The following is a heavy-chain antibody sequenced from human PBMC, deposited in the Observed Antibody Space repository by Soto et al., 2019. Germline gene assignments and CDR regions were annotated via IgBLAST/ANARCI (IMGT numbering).Heavy chain of an antibody. CDR1: GYSLTDHY. V-gene: IGHV1-2*04. J-gene: IGHJ6*02. Sequence: QVQLVQSGAEVKKPGASVKVSCKASGYSLTDHYISWVRQAPGQGLEWMGWISANSGGRNIAQKFRGWVTLTRDTSINTVYMEMPSLTSDETAVYYCATNREEDTVMLKGMDVWGQGTTVIVSS. CDR2: ISANSGGR. D-gene: IGHD3-16*01. CDR3: ATNREEDTVMLKGMDV.